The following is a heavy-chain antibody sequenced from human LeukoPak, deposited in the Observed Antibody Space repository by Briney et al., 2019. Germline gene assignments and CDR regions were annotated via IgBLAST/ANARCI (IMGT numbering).Heavy chain of an antibody. CDR3: ARGGPIVVVTAICDY. CDR2: INPNSGGT. Sequence: ASVKVSCKASGYTFTSYYMHWVRQAPGQGLEWMGWINPNSGGTNYAQKFQGRVTMTRDTSISTAYMELSRLRSDDTAVYYCARGGPIVVVTAICDYWGQGTLVTVSS. D-gene: IGHD2-21*02. J-gene: IGHJ4*02. CDR1: GYTFTSYY. V-gene: IGHV1-2*02.